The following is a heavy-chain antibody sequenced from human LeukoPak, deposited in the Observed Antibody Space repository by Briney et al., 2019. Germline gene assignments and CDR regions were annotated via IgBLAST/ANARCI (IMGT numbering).Heavy chain of an antibody. CDR2: IYPGDSDT. CDR1: GYGFTSYW. CDR3: ARRVRRWDIVVVPAAIPDAFDI. Sequence: GGSLQISCKGSGYGFTSYWIGWVRPMPGKGMEWMGIIYPGDSDTRYSPSFQGQVTISADKSISTAYLQWSSLKASGTAMYYCARRVRRWDIVVVPAAIPDAFDIWGQGTMVTVSS. V-gene: IGHV5-51*01. J-gene: IGHJ3*02. D-gene: IGHD2-2*01.